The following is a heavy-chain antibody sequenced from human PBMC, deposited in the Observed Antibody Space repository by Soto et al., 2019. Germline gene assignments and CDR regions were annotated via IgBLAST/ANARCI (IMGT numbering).Heavy chain of an antibody. V-gene: IGHV4-31*01. CDR3: ARWPQLKPRFDY. J-gene: IGHJ4*02. D-gene: IGHD1-1*01. CDR1: GGSISSGDYS. CDR2: IYYSGSN. Sequence: QVQLQESGPGLVKPSQTLSLTCTVSGGSISSGDYSWSWIRQHPGKGLEWIGYIYYSGSNYYNPSLKSPVTISVDSAENQFSLKPSSVTAADTAVYYCARWPQLKPRFDYCGQGTLVTVSS.